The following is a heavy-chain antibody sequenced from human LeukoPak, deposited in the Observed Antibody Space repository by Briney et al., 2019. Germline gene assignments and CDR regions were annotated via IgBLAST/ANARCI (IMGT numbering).Heavy chain of an antibody. J-gene: IGHJ6*02. Sequence: GGSLRLSYAASGFTFSDYYMSWIRQAPGKGLEWVSYISSSGSTIYYADSVKGRFTISGDNAKNSLYLQMDSLRAEDTAVYYCARDRWGAHGMDVWGQGTTVTVSS. CDR1: GFTFSDYY. D-gene: IGHD4-23*01. CDR3: ARDRWGAHGMDV. CDR2: ISSSGSTI. V-gene: IGHV3-11*01.